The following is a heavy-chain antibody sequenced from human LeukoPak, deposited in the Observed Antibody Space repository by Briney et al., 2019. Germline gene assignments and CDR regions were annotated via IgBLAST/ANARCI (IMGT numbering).Heavy chain of an antibody. J-gene: IGHJ4*02. Sequence: GGSLRLSCAASGFTFSSYSMNWLRQAPGKGLEWVSYISSSGETIYYADSVKGRFTISRDNSKNTLYLQMNSLRAEDTAVYYCARRAGAYSHPYDYWGQGTLVTVSS. CDR1: GFTFSSYS. CDR3: ARRAGAYSHPYDY. CDR2: ISSSGETI. D-gene: IGHD4/OR15-4a*01. V-gene: IGHV3-48*01.